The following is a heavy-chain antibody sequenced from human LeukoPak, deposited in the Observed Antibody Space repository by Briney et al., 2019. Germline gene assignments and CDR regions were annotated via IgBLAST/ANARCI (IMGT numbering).Heavy chain of an antibody. J-gene: IGHJ4*01. D-gene: IGHD3-22*01. CDR2: IRYDKNNK. CDR3: AKDLLSYYDSSGYAPGFDY. Sequence: PGGSLRLSCAASEFTFSSYGMHWVRQAPGKGLEWVAFIRYDKNNKYYADSVKGRFTISRDNSKNTLYLQMNSLRAEDTAVYYCAKDLLSYYDSSGYAPGFDYWGQGTLVTVSS. V-gene: IGHV3-30*02. CDR1: EFTFSSYG.